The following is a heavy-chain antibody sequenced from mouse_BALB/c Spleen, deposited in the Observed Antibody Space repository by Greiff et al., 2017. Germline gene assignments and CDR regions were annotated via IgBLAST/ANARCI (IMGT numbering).Heavy chain of an antibody. Sequence: EVQLKESGAELVKPGASVKLSCTASGFNIKDTYMHWVKQRPEQGLEWIGRIDPANGNTKYDPKFQGKATITADTSSNTAYLQLSSLTSEDTAVYYCARSYDGYYDYAMDYWGQGTSVTVSS. J-gene: IGHJ4*01. D-gene: IGHD2-3*01. CDR3: ARSYDGYYDYAMDY. CDR2: IDPANGNT. CDR1: GFNIKDTY. V-gene: IGHV14-3*02.